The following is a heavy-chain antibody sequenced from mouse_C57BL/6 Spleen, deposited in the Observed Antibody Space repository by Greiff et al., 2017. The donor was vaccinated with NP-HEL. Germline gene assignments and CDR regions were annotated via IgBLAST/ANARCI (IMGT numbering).Heavy chain of an antibody. V-gene: IGHV1-82*01. Sequence: ESGPELVKPGASVKISCKASGYAFSSSWMNWVKQRPGKGLEWIGRIYPGDGDTNYNGKFKGKATLTADKSSSTAYMQLSSLTSEDSAVYFCARSAFYYAMDYWGQGTSVTVSS. CDR2: IYPGDGDT. CDR3: ARSAFYYAMDY. CDR1: GYAFSSSW. J-gene: IGHJ4*01.